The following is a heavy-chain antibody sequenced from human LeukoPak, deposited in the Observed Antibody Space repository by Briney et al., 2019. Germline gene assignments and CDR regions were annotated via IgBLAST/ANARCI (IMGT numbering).Heavy chain of an antibody. Sequence: SETLSLTCIVSGGSISSSNWWSWVRQPPGKGLEWIGEIYHSGSTNYNPPLKSRVTISVDKSKNQFSLKLSSVTAADTAVCYCASRGYCSGGSCYPHWFDPWGQGTLVTVSS. CDR1: GGSISSSNW. J-gene: IGHJ5*02. CDR2: IYHSGST. D-gene: IGHD2-15*01. V-gene: IGHV4-4*02. CDR3: ASRGYCSGGSCYPHWFDP.